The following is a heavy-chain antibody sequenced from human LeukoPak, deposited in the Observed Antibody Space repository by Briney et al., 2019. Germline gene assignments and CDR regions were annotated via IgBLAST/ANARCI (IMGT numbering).Heavy chain of an antibody. D-gene: IGHD3-10*01. CDR2: ISGGTST. J-gene: IGHJ4*02. CDR3: AKYYYGSGGSKCFDY. Sequence: GGPLRLSCAASGFTFTSYAMTWVRQAPGKGPEWVSSISGGTSTYYADSVKGRLTISRDNSKNTLYLQMNSLRTDDTAVYYCAKYYYGSGGSKCFDYWGQGTLVTVSS. CDR1: GFTFTSYA. V-gene: IGHV3-23*01.